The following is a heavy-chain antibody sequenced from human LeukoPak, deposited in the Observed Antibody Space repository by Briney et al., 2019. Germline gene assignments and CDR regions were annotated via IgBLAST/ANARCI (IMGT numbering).Heavy chain of an antibody. CDR2: IGSSGLYI. D-gene: IGHD6-13*01. CDR3: ARGLVYSSTDALDI. V-gene: IGHV3-21*01. CDR1: GLTFSRYS. Sequence: PGGSLRLSCAASGLTFSRYSANWVRQAPGKGLEWVASIGSSGLYIYYANSVKGRLTISTDTAKNSLFLQMNSLRAEDTAVYYCARGLVYSSTDALDIWGQGGMVTVSS. J-gene: IGHJ3*02.